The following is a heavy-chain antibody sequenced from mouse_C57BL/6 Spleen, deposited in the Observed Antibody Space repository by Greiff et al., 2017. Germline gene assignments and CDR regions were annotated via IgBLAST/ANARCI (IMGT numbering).Heavy chain of an antibody. CDR1: GYTFTSYT. CDR3: ARGPDDWYFDV. V-gene: IGHV1-4*01. J-gene: IGHJ1*03. CDR2: INPSSGYT. Sequence: VKVVESGAELARPGASVKMSCKASGYTFTSYTMHWVKQRPGQGLEWIGYINPSSGYTKYNQKFKDKATLTADKSSSTAYMQLSSLTSEDSAVYYCARGPDDWYFDVWGTGTTVTVSS.